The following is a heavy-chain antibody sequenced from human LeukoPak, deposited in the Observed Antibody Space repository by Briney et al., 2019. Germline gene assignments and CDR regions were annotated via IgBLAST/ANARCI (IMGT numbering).Heavy chain of an antibody. D-gene: IGHD1-26*01. CDR2: VHLDGRT. J-gene: IGHJ3*02. CDR3: ARDRVVGTSGFAFDI. CDR1: GGSVTSTNW. Sequence: SGTLSLTCDVSGGSVTSTNWWTWVRQPPGKGLEWIGEVHLDGRTNYNPSLKSRLIMSVDLPENHISLRLTSVTAADTAVYYCARDRVVGTSGFAFDIWGQGTMVTVSS. V-gene: IGHV4-4*02.